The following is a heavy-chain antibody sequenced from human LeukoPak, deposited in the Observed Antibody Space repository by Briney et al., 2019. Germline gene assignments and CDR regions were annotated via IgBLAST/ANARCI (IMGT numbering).Heavy chain of an antibody. D-gene: IGHD2-8*01. Sequence: SETLSLTRAVYGGSFSGYYWSWIRQPPGKGLEWIGEINHSGSTNYNPSLKSRVTISVDTSKNQFSLKLSSVTAADTAVYYCARYCTNGVCIYGMDVWGQGATVTVSS. CDR3: ARYCTNGVCIYGMDV. V-gene: IGHV4-34*01. J-gene: IGHJ6*02. CDR1: GGSFSGYY. CDR2: INHSGST.